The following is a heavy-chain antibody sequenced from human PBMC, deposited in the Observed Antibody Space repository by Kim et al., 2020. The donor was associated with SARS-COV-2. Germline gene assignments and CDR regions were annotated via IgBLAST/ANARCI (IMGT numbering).Heavy chain of an antibody. J-gene: IGHJ4*02. CDR3: ASIAVAGPDIFDY. V-gene: IGHV3-21*01. D-gene: IGHD6-19*01. Sequence: YADSVKGRFTISRDNAKNSLYLQMNSLRAEDTAVYYCASIAVAGPDIFDYWGQGTLVTVSS.